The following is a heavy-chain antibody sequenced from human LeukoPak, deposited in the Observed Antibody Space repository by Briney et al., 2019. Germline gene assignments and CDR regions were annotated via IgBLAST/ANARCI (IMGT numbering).Heavy chain of an antibody. Sequence: PGGSLRLSCAASGFTFSSCSMNWVRQAPGKGLEWVSSISSSSSYIYYADSVKGRFTISRDNAKNSLYLQMNSLRAEDTAVYYCARGRSYGDGFGYWGQGTLVTVSS. CDR1: GFTFSSCS. J-gene: IGHJ4*02. CDR3: ARGRSYGDGFGY. D-gene: IGHD4-17*01. CDR2: ISSSSSYI. V-gene: IGHV3-21*01.